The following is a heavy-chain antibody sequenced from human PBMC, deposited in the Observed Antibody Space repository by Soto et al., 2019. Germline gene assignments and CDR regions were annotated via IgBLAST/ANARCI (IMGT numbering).Heavy chain of an antibody. CDR3: AKQGAMATASNFDY. CDR2: ISGSGGST. Sequence: GGSLRLSCAASGFTFSSSAMSWVRQAPGEGLDWVSTISGSGGSTYYADSVKGRFTISRDNSKNTLYLQMNSLRVEDTAVYYCAKQGAMATASNFDYWGQGTLVTVSS. V-gene: IGHV3-23*01. CDR1: GFTFSSSA. J-gene: IGHJ4*02. D-gene: IGHD2-21*02.